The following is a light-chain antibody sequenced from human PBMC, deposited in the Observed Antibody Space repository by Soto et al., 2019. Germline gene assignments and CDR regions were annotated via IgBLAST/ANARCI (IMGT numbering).Light chain of an antibody. J-gene: IGKJ1*01. CDR1: QSVSSY. Sequence: EIVMTQSPATLSLSPWERATLSCRASQSVSSYLAWYQQKPGQAPRLLIYDASNRATGIPARFSGSGSGTDFSLTISTLQSEDFAIYYCQHYNNWPPWTFGQGTKVDIK. V-gene: IGKV3D-15*01. CDR2: DAS. CDR3: QHYNNWPPWT.